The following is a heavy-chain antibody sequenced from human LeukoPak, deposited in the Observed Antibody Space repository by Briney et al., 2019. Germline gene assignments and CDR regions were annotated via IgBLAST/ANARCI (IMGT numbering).Heavy chain of an antibody. CDR1: GFTFSLYS. CDR3: ARVIGGAIDH. J-gene: IGHJ4*02. Sequence: GGSLRLSCAASGFTFSLYSMTWVRQAPGKGLEWVANIAPDGSTQNYVDSLEGRFTISRDNPKNSLYLQMNSLRAEDAAVYYCARVIGGAIDHWGQGTLVTVSS. D-gene: IGHD1-26*01. V-gene: IGHV3-7*01. CDR2: IAPDGSTQ.